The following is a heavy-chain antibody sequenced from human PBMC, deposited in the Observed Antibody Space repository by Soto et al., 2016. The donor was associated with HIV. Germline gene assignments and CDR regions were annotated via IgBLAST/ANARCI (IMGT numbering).Heavy chain of an antibody. Sequence: EVQLLESGGGLQQPGGSLKVSCAGSGFTFSRTPMAWVRQAPGKGLDWVATISYSGDATYYADSVKGRFTISRDNSKDILYLQMSRLRAEDTAIYYCVKDDSFKWEVRDYWGLGTLVTVSS. J-gene: IGHJ4*02. CDR3: VKDDSFKWEVRDY. D-gene: IGHD1-26*01. CDR2: ISYSGDAT. V-gene: IGHV3-23*01. CDR1: GFTFSRTP.